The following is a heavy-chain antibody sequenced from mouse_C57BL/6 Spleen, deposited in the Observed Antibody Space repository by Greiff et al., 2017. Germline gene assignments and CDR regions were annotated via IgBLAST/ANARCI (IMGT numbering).Heavy chain of an antibody. V-gene: IGHV5-9-1*02. CDR2: ISSGGDYI. Sequence: EVKLMESGEGLVKPGGSLKLSWAASGFTFSSYAMSWVRQTPEKRLEWVAYISSGGDYIYYADTVKGRFTISRDNARNTLYLQMSSLKSEDTAMYYCTRDGSSYVYFDVWGTGTTVTVSS. CDR1: GFTFSSYA. D-gene: IGHD1-1*01. J-gene: IGHJ1*03. CDR3: TRDGSSYVYFDV.